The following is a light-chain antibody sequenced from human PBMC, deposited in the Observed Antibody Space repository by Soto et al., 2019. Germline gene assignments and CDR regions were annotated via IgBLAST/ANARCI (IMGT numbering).Light chain of an antibody. V-gene: IGKV1-5*03. Sequence: DIQLTQSPSTLSASVGDRVIITCRASQSPSGWLAWYQQKPGKAPKLLIYNASTLKSGVPSRFSGSGYGTGFALTSSRLQPDGFESSYCQQWNSYSCTFGQGNKVEI. CDR1: QSPSGW. J-gene: IGKJ1*01. CDR2: NAS. CDR3: QQWNSYSCT.